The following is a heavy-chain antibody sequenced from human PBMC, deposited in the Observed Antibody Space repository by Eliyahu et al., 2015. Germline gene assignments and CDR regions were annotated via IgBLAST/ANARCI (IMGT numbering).Heavy chain of an antibody. CDR1: GYTFTDYY. V-gene: IGHV1-69-2*01. Sequence: EVQLVQSGAEVKKPGATVKISCKVSGYTFTDYYMPWVQQAPGKGLEWMGLVDPEDGEIIYADNFQGRVTITADTSTDTAYMELSSLRSEDMAVYYCATEGYYDRSGAPRSAFDIWGQGTMVTVSS. D-gene: IGHD3-22*01. J-gene: IGHJ3*02. CDR2: VDPEDGEI. CDR3: ATEGYYDRSGAPRSAFDI.